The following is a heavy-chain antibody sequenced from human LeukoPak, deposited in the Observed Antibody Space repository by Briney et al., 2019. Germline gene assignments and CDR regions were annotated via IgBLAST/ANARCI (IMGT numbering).Heavy chain of an antibody. D-gene: IGHD3-10*01. CDR2: INHSGST. CDR3: ARESGSGSPVDY. Sequence: SETLSLTCTVSGGSISRYYWSWIRQPPGKGLEWIGEINHSGSTNYNPSLKSRVTISVDTSKNQFSLKLSSVTAADTAVYYCARESGSGSPVDYWGQGTLVTVSS. CDR1: GGSISRYY. J-gene: IGHJ4*02. V-gene: IGHV4-34*01.